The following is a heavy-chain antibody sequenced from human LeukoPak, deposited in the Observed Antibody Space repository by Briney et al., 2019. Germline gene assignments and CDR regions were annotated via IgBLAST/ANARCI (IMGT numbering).Heavy chain of an antibody. J-gene: IGHJ5*02. V-gene: IGHV3-23*01. CDR2: ISGWGGST. CDR1: GFPFSSSA. D-gene: IGHD3-22*01. CDR3: AKVNYYDSSGYFEENWFDP. Sequence: GGSLTLPCAASGFPFSSSAVSWVPHAPGEALEWVSAISGWGGSTYYADSVKSRFTISRDNSKNTLYLQMNSLRAEDTAVYYCAKVNYYDSSGYFEENWFDPWGQGTLVTVSS.